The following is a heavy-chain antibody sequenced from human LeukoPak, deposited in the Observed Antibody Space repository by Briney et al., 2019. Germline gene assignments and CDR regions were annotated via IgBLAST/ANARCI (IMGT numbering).Heavy chain of an antibody. CDR2: IKQDGSEK. CDR3: ARDTHFDWLLAVFDY. J-gene: IGHJ4*02. Sequence: GGSLRLSCAASGFTFSSYWMSWVRQAPGKGLEWVANIKQDGSEKYYVDSVKGRFTISRDNAKNSLYLQMNSLRAEDTAVYYCARDTHFDWLLAVFDYWGQGTLVTVSS. CDR1: GFTFSSYW. D-gene: IGHD3-9*01. V-gene: IGHV3-7*01.